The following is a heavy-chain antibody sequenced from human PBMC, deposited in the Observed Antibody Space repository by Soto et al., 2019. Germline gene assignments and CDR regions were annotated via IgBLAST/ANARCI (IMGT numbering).Heavy chain of an antibody. Sequence: GGSLRLSCAASGFTFSSYWMHWVRQAPGKGLVWVSRINSDGSSTSYADSVKGRFTISRDNAKNTLYLQMNSLRAEDTAVYYCARDGGSSGWYPYYYYYMDVWGKGTTVTVSS. CDR2: INSDGSST. J-gene: IGHJ6*03. CDR1: GFTFSSYW. CDR3: ARDGGSSGWYPYYYYYMDV. V-gene: IGHV3-74*01. D-gene: IGHD6-19*01.